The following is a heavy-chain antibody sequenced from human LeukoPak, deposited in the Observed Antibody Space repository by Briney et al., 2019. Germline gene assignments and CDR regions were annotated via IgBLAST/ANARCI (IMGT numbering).Heavy chain of an antibody. CDR1: GFSSDDYG. CDR2: INWNGGST. D-gene: IGHD5-12*01. J-gene: IGHJ3*02. V-gene: IGHV3-20*04. CDR3: ARDGYSMNVFDI. Sequence: TGGSLSLSCAASGFSSDDYGMSWVRQAPGKGLECVSGINWNGGSTGYADSVKGRFTISRDNAKDSLYLQMNSLRAEDTALYYCARDGYSMNVFDIWGQGTVVTVSS.